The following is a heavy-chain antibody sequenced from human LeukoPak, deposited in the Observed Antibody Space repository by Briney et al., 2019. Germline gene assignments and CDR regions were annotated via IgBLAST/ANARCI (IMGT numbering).Heavy chain of an antibody. CDR2: IWYDGSNK. Sequence: GGSLRLSCAASGFTFSSYGMHWVRQAPGKGLEWVAVIWYDGSNKYYADSVKGRFTISRDNSKNALYLQMNSLRAEDTAVYYCARALKVATWDYYYYYGMDIRGQGTTVTVSS. D-gene: IGHD5-12*01. J-gene: IGHJ6*02. CDR1: GFTFSSYG. V-gene: IGHV3-33*01. CDR3: ARALKVATWDYYYYYGMDI.